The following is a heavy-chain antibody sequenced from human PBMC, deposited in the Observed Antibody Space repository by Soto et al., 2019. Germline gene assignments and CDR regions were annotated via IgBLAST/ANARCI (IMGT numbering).Heavy chain of an antibody. J-gene: IGHJ5*02. D-gene: IGHD1-26*01. CDR3: ARVRVGAPPRGWFDP. V-gene: IGHV3-11*06. Sequence: QVQLVESGGGLVKPGGSLRLSCAASGFTFSDYYMSWIRQAPGKGLEWVSYISSSSSYTNYADSVKGRFTISRDNAKNSLYLQMNGLRAEDTAVYYCARVRVGAPPRGWFDPWGQGTLVTVSS. CDR1: GFTFSDYY. CDR2: ISSSSSYT.